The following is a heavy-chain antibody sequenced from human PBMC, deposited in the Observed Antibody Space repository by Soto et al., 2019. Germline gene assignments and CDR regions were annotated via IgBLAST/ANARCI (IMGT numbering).Heavy chain of an antibody. CDR2: ISDSGRTT. Sequence: EVQLVESGGGLVQPGGSLRLSCAASGFTFRNYEMNWVRQAPGKGLEWVSYISDSGRTTSYADSVKGRFTISRDNAKNSLYLQMNSLRAEDTAVYYCARDPENYSGYDLGIDYWGQGTLVTVSS. CDR3: ARDPENYSGYDLGIDY. J-gene: IGHJ4*02. CDR1: GFTFRNYE. V-gene: IGHV3-48*03. D-gene: IGHD5-12*01.